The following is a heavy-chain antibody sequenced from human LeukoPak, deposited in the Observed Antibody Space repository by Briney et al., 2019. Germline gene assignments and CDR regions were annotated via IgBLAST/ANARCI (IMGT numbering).Heavy chain of an antibody. J-gene: IGHJ6*02. CDR3: ARTDIVVVVAATAPHSYYYGMDV. Sequence: ASVKVSCKASGYTFTSYGISWVRQAPGQGLEWMGWISAYNGGTNYAQKFQGRVTMTRDTSISTAYMELSRLRSDDTAVYYCARTDIVVVVAATAPHSYYYGMDVWGQGTTVTVSS. CDR2: ISAYNGGT. D-gene: IGHD2-15*01. V-gene: IGHV1-18*01. CDR1: GYTFTSYG.